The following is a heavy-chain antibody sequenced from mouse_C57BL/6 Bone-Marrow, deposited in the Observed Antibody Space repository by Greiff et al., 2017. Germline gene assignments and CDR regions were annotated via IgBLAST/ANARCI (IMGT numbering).Heavy chain of an antibody. CDR2: INPGSGGT. CDR3: ARSSYWYFDG. V-gene: IGHV1-54*01. CDR1: GYAFTNYL. D-gene: IGHD1-1*01. Sequence: QVQLQQSGAELVRPGTSVKVSCKASGYAFTNYLIEWVKQRPGQGLEWIGVINPGSGGTNYNEKFKGKATLTADKSSSTAYMQLSSLTSEDSAVYFCARSSYWYFDGWGTGTTVTVSS. J-gene: IGHJ1*03.